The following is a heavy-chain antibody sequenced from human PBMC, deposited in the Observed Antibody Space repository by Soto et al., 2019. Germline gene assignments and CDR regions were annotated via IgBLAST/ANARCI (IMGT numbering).Heavy chain of an antibody. Sequence: GESLKISCKGSGYSFTTYWIAWVRQMPGKGLEWMGIIYPADSDTKYSPSFQGQVTISADKSISTAYLQWSSLKASDTATYYCARSGSGTYERSKYYFYGMDVWGQGATVTVSS. CDR1: GYSFTTYW. CDR2: IYPADSDT. D-gene: IGHD3-10*01. J-gene: IGHJ6*02. CDR3: ARSGSGTYERSKYYFYGMDV. V-gene: IGHV5-51*01.